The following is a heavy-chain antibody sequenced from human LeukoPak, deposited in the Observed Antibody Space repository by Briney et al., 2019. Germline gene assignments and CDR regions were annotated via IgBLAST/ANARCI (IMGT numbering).Heavy chain of an antibody. V-gene: IGHV4-38-2*01. CDR3: ARVLLWFGESTRGFFDY. CDR1: GGSISSYY. Sequence: SETLSLTCAVYGGSISSYYWSWIRQPPGKGLEWIGSIYHSGSTYYNPSLKSRVTISVDTSKNQFSLKLSSVTAADTAVYYCARVLLWFGESTRGFFDYWGQGTLVTVSS. D-gene: IGHD3-10*01. J-gene: IGHJ4*02. CDR2: IYHSGST.